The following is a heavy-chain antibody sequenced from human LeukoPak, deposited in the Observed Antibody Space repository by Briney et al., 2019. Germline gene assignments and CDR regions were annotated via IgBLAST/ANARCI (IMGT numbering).Heavy chain of an antibody. V-gene: IGHV4-39*05. Sequence: NPSETPSLTCTVSGDSISSGDHFWGWIRQSPGRGLEWIGNIYYNGDTYYNPSLKSRVTISVDTSKNGFSLKLSSVTAADTAMYYCAKSNGYGLIDYWGQGTLVTVSS. D-gene: IGHD5-12*01. CDR1: GDSISSGDHF. J-gene: IGHJ4*02. CDR2: IYYNGDT. CDR3: AKSNGYGLIDY.